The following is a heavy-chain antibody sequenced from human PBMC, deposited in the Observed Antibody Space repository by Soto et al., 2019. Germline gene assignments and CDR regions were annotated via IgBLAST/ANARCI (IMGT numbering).Heavy chain of an antibody. Sequence: EVQLLEYWGGLVQHGGSLRLSCAASGFTFNNSAMTWVRQDPGKGLEWVSAISGGGDTTSYADSVKGRFTVSRDGSKNTLYLQMSSLRAEDTALDYCAKGRGGSGSLTPRVDFWGQGTLVPFSS. V-gene: IGHV3-23*01. CDR2: ISGGGDTT. J-gene: IGHJ4*02. CDR3: AKGRGGSGSLTPRVDF. D-gene: IGHD3-10*01. CDR1: GFTFNNSA.